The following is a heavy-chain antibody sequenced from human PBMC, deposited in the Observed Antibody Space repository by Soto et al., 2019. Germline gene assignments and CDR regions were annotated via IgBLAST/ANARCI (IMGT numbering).Heavy chain of an antibody. CDR3: ARDAPGVAPY. CDR1: GGSISSGDYY. V-gene: IGHV4-31*03. CDR2: IYYRGTT. J-gene: IGHJ4*02. D-gene: IGHD2-15*01. Sequence: SETLSLTCTVSGGSISSGDYYWTWIRQLPGKGLEWIGYIYYRGTTNYSPALKSRILISIDTSKNQFSLRLTSVTAADTAVYYCARDAPGVAPYWGQGTLVTVSS.